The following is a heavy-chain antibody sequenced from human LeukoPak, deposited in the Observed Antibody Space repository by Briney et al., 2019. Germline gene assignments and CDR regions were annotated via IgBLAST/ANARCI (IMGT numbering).Heavy chain of an antibody. Sequence: SVKVSCKASGYTFTSYGISWVRQAPGQGLEWMGRIIPILGIANYAQKFQGRVTITADKSTSTAYMELSSLRSEDTAVYYCARVVPAAMDYYYGMDVWGQGTTVTVSS. J-gene: IGHJ6*02. V-gene: IGHV1-69*04. CDR3: ARVVPAAMDYYYGMDV. CDR1: GYTFTSYG. CDR2: IIPILGIA. D-gene: IGHD2-2*01.